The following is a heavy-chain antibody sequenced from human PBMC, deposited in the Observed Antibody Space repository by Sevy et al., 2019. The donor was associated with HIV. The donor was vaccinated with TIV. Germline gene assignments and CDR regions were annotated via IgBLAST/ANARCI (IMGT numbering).Heavy chain of an antibody. CDR1: GFTFSSYS. D-gene: IGHD3-10*01. Sequence: GGSLRLSCAASGFTFSSYSMNWVRQAPGKGLEWVSYISSSSSTIYYADSVKGRFTISRDNAKNSLYLQMNSLRDEDTAVYYCARQKWAPLDYHGSGSPLYYVDYWGQGTLVTVSS. CDR2: ISSSSSTI. V-gene: IGHV3-48*02. CDR3: ARQKWAPLDYHGSGSPLYYVDY. J-gene: IGHJ4*02.